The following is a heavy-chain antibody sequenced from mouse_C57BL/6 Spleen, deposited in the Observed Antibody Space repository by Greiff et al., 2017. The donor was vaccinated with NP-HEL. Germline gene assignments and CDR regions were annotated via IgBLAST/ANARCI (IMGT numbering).Heavy chain of an antibody. V-gene: IGHV1-26*01. D-gene: IGHD2-5*01. CDR3: ARGGSNFLRFAY. CDR1: GYTFTDYY. Sequence: EVQLQQSGPELVKPGASVKISCKASGYTFTDYYMNWVKQSHGKSLEWIGDINPNNGGTSYNQKFKGKATLTVDKSSSTAYMELRSLTSEDSAVDYCARGGSNFLRFAYWGQGTLVTVSA. J-gene: IGHJ3*01. CDR2: INPNNGGT.